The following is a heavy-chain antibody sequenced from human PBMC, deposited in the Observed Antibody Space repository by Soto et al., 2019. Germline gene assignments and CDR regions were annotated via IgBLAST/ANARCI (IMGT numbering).Heavy chain of an antibody. Sequence: QVQLQQSGPGLVKPSQTLSLTCAISGDSVSSNSAAWNWIRQSPSRGLEWLGRTYYRSKWYNDYAVSVKSRITLNPDTSKYQVSLQLNSVPPEDTAVYYCARDRDIVATIKRYYCYYMDVWGKGTTVTVSS. V-gene: IGHV6-1*01. CDR3: ARDRDIVATIKRYYCYYMDV. CDR2: TYYRSKWYN. D-gene: IGHD5-12*01. CDR1: GDSVSSNSAA. J-gene: IGHJ6*03.